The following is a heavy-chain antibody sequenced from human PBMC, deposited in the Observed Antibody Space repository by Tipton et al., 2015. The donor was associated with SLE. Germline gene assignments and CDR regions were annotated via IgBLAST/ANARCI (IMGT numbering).Heavy chain of an antibody. D-gene: IGHD4-17*01. Sequence: SLRLSCAASGFTFNTYAVNWVRQAPGRGLEWVSYISGGDTTIYYADSVKGRFTISRDNAKNSLYLQMNSLRAEDTAVYFCAKDSTFSLYGFRAGDPPSMAAMDVWGQGTTVTVSS. V-gene: IGHV3-48*01. J-gene: IGHJ6*02. CDR1: GFTFNTYA. CDR2: ISGGDTTI. CDR3: AKDSTFSLYGFRAGDPPSMAAMDV.